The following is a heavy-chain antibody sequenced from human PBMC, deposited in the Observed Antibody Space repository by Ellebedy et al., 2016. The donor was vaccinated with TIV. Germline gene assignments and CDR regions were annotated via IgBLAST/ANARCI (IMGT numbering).Heavy chain of an antibody. CDR3: AKDQW. J-gene: IGHJ4*01. D-gene: IGHD6-19*01. CDR1: GGSLSGY. V-gene: IGHV4-34*01. CDR2: INHSGST. Sequence: SETLSLTCAVYGGSLSGYWSWIRQSPGEGLEWIGEINHSGSTRFNPSLKSRVTMSVDTSKNQLSLKLTSVTAADMAVYYCAKDQWWGQGTLVTVSS.